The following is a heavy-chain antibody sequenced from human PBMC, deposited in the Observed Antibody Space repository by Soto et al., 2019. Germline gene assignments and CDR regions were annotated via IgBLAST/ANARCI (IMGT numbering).Heavy chain of an antibody. D-gene: IGHD1-26*01. Sequence: SETLSLTCAVSGGSISSYYWSWIRQPPGKGLEWIGSIYYSGSTYYNPSLKSRVTISVDTSKNQFSLKLSSVTAADTAVYYCATQEVGGSYVYTFDPWGQGTLVTVSS. CDR1: GGSISSYY. J-gene: IGHJ5*02. CDR3: ATQEVGGSYVYTFDP. V-gene: IGHV4-59*05. CDR2: IYYSGST.